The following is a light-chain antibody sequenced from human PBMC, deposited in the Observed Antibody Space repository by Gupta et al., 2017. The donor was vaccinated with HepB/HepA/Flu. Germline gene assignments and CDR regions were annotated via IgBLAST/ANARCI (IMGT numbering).Light chain of an antibody. J-gene: IGKJ4*01. CDR3: QQYNNCPLT. Sequence: EIVMTQSPATLSVSPGERATLSCRASQSVSTNLAWYQQKPGQAPRLLIYAASTRAADIPARFSGSGSGTEFTLTISSLQSEDFVVYYCQQYNNCPLTFGRGTKVEIK. V-gene: IGKV3-15*01. CDR2: AAS. CDR1: QSVSTN.